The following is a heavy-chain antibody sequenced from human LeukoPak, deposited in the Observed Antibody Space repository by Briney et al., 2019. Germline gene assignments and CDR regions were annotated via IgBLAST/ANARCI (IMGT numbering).Heavy chain of an antibody. V-gene: IGHV4-39*07. D-gene: IGHD6-19*01. Sequence: SQTLSLTCTVSGGSISSGDYYWGWIRQPPGKGLEWIGEINHSGSTNYNPSLKSRVTISVDTSKNQFSLKLSSVTAADTAVYYCARGVLKQWLVPQEVYGMDVWGQGTTVTVSS. CDR2: INHSGST. J-gene: IGHJ6*02. CDR3: ARGVLKQWLVPQEVYGMDV. CDR1: GGSISSGDYY.